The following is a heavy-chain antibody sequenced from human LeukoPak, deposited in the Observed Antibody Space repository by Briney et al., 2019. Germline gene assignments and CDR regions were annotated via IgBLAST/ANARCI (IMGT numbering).Heavy chain of an antibody. CDR3: ARDPLYSSSPRGPSY. V-gene: IGHV1-69*13. CDR2: IIPIFGTA. D-gene: IGHD6-6*01. J-gene: IGHJ4*02. Sequence: SVKVSCKASGGTFSSYAISWVRQAPGQGLEWMGGIIPIFGTANYAQKFQGRVTITADESTSTAYMELSSLRSEATAVYYCARDPLYSSSPRGPSYWGQGTLVTVSS. CDR1: GGTFSSYA.